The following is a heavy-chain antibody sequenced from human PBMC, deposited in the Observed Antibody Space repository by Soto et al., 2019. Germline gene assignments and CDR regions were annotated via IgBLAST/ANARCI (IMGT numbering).Heavy chain of an antibody. J-gene: IGHJ4*02. CDR3: AKVPVGATGRFDY. V-gene: IGHV3-23*01. CDR2: ISGSGGST. D-gene: IGHD1-26*01. Sequence: PGWSLRLSCAGSVFTFINYAMRWVRQAPGKGLAWVSAISGSGGSTYYADSVKGRFTISRDNSKNTLYLQMNSLRAEDTALYYCAKVPVGATGRFDYWGQGTLVTVSS. CDR1: VFTFINYA.